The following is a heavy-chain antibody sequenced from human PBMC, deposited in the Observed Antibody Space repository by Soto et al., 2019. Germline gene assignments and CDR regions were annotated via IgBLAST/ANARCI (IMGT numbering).Heavy chain of an antibody. CDR1: GFTFSNAW. Sequence: EVQLVESGGGLVKPGGSLRLSCAASGFTFSNAWMSWVRQAPGNGLEWVGRIKSKTDGGTTDYAAPVKGRFTISRDDSKNTLYLQMNSLKTEDTAVYYCTTDFGGGIAVAVDYWGQGTLVTVSS. CDR3: TTDFGGGIAVAVDY. V-gene: IGHV3-15*01. CDR2: IKSKTDGGTT. J-gene: IGHJ4*02. D-gene: IGHD6-19*01.